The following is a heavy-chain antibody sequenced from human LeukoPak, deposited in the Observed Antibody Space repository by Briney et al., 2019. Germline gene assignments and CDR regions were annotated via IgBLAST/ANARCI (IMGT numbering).Heavy chain of an antibody. D-gene: IGHD6-19*01. CDR1: GFTFSNYG. CDR2: IRYDDSNK. V-gene: IGHV3-30*02. CDR3: AKDIPQYASGWFLGGFDY. Sequence: GGSLRLSCAASGFTFSNYGMHWVRQAPGKGLEWVAFIRYDDSNKYYADSVKGRFTISRDNSKNTLYLQMNSLRAEDTAVYYCAKDIPQYASGWFLGGFDYWGQGTLVTVSS. J-gene: IGHJ4*02.